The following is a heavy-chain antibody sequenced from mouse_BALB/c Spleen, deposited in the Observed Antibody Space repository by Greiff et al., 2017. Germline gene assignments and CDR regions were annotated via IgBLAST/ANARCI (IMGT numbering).Heavy chain of an antibody. CDR2: IWSGGST. J-gene: IGHJ2*01. D-gene: IGHD2-3*01. CDR3: ARNDGGDFDY. V-gene: IGHV2-2*02. CDR1: GFSFTSYG. Sequence: QVQLQQSGPGLVQPSQSLSLTCTVSGFSFTSYGVHWVRQSPGKGLEWLGVIWSGGSTDYNAAFISRLSTIKNNSTSQVFFKMNSLQANDTAIYYCARNDGGDFDYWGQGTTLTVSS.